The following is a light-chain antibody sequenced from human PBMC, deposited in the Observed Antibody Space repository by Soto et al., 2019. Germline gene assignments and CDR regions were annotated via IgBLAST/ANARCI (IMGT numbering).Light chain of an antibody. V-gene: IGKV3-20*01. CDR3: QHYQYFRFSSTWT. CDR2: AAS. Sequence: EIVLTQSPGTLSLSPGERATLSCRASQSVTREYLAWYQQKPGQAPRLLIYAASSRATGIPDRFSGSGSGTDFTLTITRLEPEDFAVYYCQHYQYFRFSSTWTFGQGTRVEIK. CDR1: QSVTREY. J-gene: IGKJ1*01.